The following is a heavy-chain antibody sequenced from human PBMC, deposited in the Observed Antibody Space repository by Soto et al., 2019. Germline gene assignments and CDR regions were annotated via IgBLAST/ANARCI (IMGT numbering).Heavy chain of an antibody. CDR3: ARVNTYDILTGYILYFDL. V-gene: IGHV1-69*13. CDR1: GGTFSSYA. CDR2: IIPIFGTA. D-gene: IGHD3-9*01. Sequence: SVKVSCKASGGTFSSYAISWVRQAPGQGLEWMGGIIPIFGTANYAQKFQGRVTITADESTSTAYMELSSLRSEDTAVYYCARVNTYDILTGYILYFDLWGRGTLVTVSS. J-gene: IGHJ2*01.